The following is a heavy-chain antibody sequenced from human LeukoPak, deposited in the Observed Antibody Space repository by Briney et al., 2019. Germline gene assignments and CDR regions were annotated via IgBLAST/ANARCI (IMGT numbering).Heavy chain of an antibody. D-gene: IGHD2-21*02. J-gene: IGHJ4*02. Sequence: PSETLSLTCTVSGGSISSSSYYWGWIRQPPGKGLEWIGSIYYSGSTYYNPSLKSRVTISVDTSKNQFSLKLSSVTAADTAVYYCARPFCGGDCCSDFDYWGQGTLVTVSS. CDR2: IYYSGST. CDR1: GGSISSSSYY. CDR3: ARPFCGGDCCSDFDY. V-gene: IGHV4-39*01.